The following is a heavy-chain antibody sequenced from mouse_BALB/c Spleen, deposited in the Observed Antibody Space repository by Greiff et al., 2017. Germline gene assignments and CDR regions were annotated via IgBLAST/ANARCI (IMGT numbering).Heavy chain of an antibody. D-gene: IGHD4-1*01. Sequence: QVQLKQSGPELVKPGASVRISCKASGYTFTSYYIHWVKQRPGQGLEWIGWIYPGNVNTKYNEKFKGKATLTADKSSSTAYMQLSSLTSEDSAVYFCARSRVGLDYWGQGTTLTVSS. CDR1: GYTFTSYY. V-gene: IGHV1S56*01. J-gene: IGHJ2*01. CDR3: ARSRVGLDY. CDR2: IYPGNVNT.